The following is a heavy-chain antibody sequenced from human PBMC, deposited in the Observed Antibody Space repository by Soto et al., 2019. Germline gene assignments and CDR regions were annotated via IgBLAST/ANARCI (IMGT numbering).Heavy chain of an antibody. V-gene: IGHV1-69*13. Sequence: SVKVSCKASGGTFSSYAISWVRQAPGQGLEWMGGIIPIFGTANYAQKFQGRVTITADESTSTAYMELSSLRSEDTAVYYCARSALGFWSGYYSGWFDPWGQGTLVTVSS. CDR2: IIPIFGTA. CDR3: ARSALGFWSGYYSGWFDP. J-gene: IGHJ5*02. CDR1: GGTFSSYA. D-gene: IGHD3-3*01.